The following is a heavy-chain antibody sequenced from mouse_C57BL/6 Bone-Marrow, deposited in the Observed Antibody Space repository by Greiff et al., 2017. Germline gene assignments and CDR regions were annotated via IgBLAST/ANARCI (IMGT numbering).Heavy chain of an antibody. V-gene: IGHV1-47*01. CDR1: GYTFTTYP. J-gene: IGHJ1*03. CDR3: ARRGDGDWDFDV. CDR2: FHPYNGDT. Sequence: VQLQESGAELVRPGASVKMSCKASGYTFTTYPIQWMKQNHGQSLEWIGNFHPYNGDTKYNEKFKGKATLTVEKSSSTVYLELSRLTSDDSAVYYGARRGDGDWDFDVWGTGTTVTVSS. D-gene: IGHD2-3*01.